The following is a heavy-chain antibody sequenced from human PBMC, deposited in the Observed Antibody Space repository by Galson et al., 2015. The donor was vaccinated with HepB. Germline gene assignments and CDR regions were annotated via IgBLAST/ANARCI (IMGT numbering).Heavy chain of an antibody. V-gene: IGHV3-30*18. J-gene: IGHJ4*02. CDR1: GFTFNNYG. CDR2: ISYDGSNK. D-gene: IGHD3-22*01. CDR3: AKDYARSLDFYYDSSGYPITPDY. Sequence: SLRLSCAASGFTFNNYGMHWVRQAPGKGLEWVAVISYDGSNKYSADSVKGRFTISRDNSKNTLYLQMNSLRAEDTAVYYCAKDYARSLDFYYDSSGYPITPDYWGQGTLVTVSS.